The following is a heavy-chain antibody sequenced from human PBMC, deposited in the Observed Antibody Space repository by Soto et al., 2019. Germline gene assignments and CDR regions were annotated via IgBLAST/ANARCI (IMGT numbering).Heavy chain of an antibody. CDR1: GYTFHSYN. D-gene: IGHD3-9*01. J-gene: IGHJ4*02. V-gene: IGHV1-8*01. CDR3: ARGRLHRITISSTRQTSFDY. Sequence: ASVKVSCKASGYTFHSYNINWVRQATGQGLEWVGWLNPNSGDTGYAQKFQGRVTMTRDSSITTAYMELSSLRSEDTAVYYCARGRLHRITISSTRQTSFDYWGQGNPVTVSS. CDR2: LNPNSGDT.